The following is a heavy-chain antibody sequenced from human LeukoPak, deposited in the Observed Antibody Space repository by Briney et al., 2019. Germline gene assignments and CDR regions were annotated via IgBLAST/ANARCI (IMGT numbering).Heavy chain of an antibody. Sequence: GGSLRLSCAASGFTFSSYAMSWVRQAPGKGLEWISAISGSGGSTYYADSVKGRFTIPRDNSKNTLYLQMNSLRAEDTAVYYCAKDRGDCGGDCHREYFDYWGQGTLVTVSS. V-gene: IGHV3-23*01. J-gene: IGHJ4*02. D-gene: IGHD2-21*02. CDR3: AKDRGDCGGDCHREYFDY. CDR1: GFTFSSYA. CDR2: ISGSGGST.